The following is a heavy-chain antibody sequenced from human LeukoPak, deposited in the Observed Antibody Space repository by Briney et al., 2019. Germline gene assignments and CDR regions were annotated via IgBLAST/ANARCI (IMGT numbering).Heavy chain of an antibody. CDR3: AKDKGSGTYPPY. CDR1: GFTFSSLA. CDR2: TSGSGGSI. D-gene: IGHD1-26*01. J-gene: IGHJ4*02. Sequence: GGSLRLSCAASGFTFSSLAISWVRQAPGKGLEGVSGTSGSGGSIYYADSVKGRFTISRDNSKNSLYLQMNSLRAEDTAVYYCAKDKGSGTYPPYWGQGTLVTVSS. V-gene: IGHV3-23*01.